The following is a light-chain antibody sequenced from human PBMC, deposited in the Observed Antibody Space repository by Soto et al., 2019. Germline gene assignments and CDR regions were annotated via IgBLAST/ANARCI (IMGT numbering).Light chain of an antibody. V-gene: IGKV1-5*03. J-gene: IGKJ1*01. CDR3: QQYSSSFWS. CDR1: QSLSTW. CDR2: RAS. Sequence: DIQMTQSPSTLSASIGDRVTITCRASQSLSTWLAWYQQKPGKAPKLLICRASSLHSGIPSRFSGSGSGTEFTLTISSLQPDDFATYYCQQYSSSFWSFGQGTQVDIK.